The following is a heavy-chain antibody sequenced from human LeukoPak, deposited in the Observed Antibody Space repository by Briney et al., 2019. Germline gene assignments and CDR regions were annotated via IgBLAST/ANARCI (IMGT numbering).Heavy chain of an antibody. CDR1: GYTFTGYY. Sequence: ASVKVSCKASGYTFTGYYMHWVRQAPGQGLEWMGWINPNSGGTNYAQKFQGRVTMTRDTSISTAYMELSRLRSDDTAVYYCARASSGWFSDYYYYMDVWGKGTTVTIS. V-gene: IGHV1-2*02. CDR2: INPNSGGT. D-gene: IGHD6-19*01. J-gene: IGHJ6*03. CDR3: ARASSGWFSDYYYYMDV.